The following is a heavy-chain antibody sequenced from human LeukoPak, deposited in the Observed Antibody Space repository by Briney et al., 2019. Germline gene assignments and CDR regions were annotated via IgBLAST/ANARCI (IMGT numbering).Heavy chain of an antibody. V-gene: IGHV4-61*01. D-gene: IGHD3-22*01. Sequence: PETLSLTCTVSGGSVSSGTYYWSWIRQPPGKGLEWIGHIYYSGSTNYNPSLKSRVTMSLDTSKNQFSLKLSSVTAADTAVYYCARNPFSGYYHAYFDYWGQGTLVTVSS. CDR3: ARNPFSGYYHAYFDY. CDR2: IYYSGST. CDR1: GGSVSSGTYY. J-gene: IGHJ4*02.